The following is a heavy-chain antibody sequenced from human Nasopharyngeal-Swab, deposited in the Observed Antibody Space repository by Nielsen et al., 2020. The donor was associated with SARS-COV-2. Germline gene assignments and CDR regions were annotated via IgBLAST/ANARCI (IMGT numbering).Heavy chain of an antibody. V-gene: IGHV1-2*06. CDR1: GYTFTCYY. Sequence: ASVKVSCKASGYTFTCYYMHWVRQAPGQGLEWMGRINPNSGGTNYAQKFQGRVTMTRDTSISTAYMELSRLRSDDTAVYYCAREVGSGWYRARYYGMDVWGQGTTVTVSS. D-gene: IGHD6-19*01. J-gene: IGHJ6*02. CDR3: AREVGSGWYRARYYGMDV. CDR2: INPNSGGT.